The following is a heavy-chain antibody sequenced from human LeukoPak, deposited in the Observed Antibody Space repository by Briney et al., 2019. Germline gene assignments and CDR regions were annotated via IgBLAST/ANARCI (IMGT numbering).Heavy chain of an antibody. CDR1: GFTFSSYG. D-gene: IGHD3-22*01. CDR2: ISISGTNM. CDR3: ARGGGSAYHYNAFDI. V-gene: IGHV3-21*05. J-gene: IGHJ3*02. Sequence: GRSLRLSCAASGFTFSSYGMNWVRQAPGKGLEWVSYISISGTNMLYADSVKGRFTISRDNSRTSLYLQMSSLRAEDTAVYYCARGGGSAYHYNAFDIWGLGTMVTVSS.